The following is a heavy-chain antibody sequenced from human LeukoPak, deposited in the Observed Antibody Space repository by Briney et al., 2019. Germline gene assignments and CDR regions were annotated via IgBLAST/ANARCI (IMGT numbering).Heavy chain of an antibody. J-gene: IGHJ5*02. Sequence: SVKVSCKASGGTFSSYAISWVRQAPGQGLEWMGGIIPIFGTANYAQKFQGRVTITADESASTAYMELSSLRSEDTAVYYCAYCSSTSCYTDNWFDPWGQGTLVTVSS. CDR2: IIPIFGTA. CDR1: GGTFSSYA. CDR3: AYCSSTSCYTDNWFDP. D-gene: IGHD2-2*02. V-gene: IGHV1-69*13.